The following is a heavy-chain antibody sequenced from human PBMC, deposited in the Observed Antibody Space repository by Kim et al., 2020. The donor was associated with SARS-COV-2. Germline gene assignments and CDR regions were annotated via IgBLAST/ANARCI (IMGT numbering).Heavy chain of an antibody. Sequence: NPTYAQGFTGRFVFSLDTSVSTAYLQISSLKAEDTAVYYCARGPHGYLDYWGQGTLVTVSS. CDR2: NP. CDR3: ARGPHGYLDY. V-gene: IGHV7-4-1*02. J-gene: IGHJ4*02.